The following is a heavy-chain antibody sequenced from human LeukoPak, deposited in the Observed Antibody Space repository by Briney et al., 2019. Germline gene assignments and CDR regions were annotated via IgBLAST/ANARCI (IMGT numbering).Heavy chain of an antibody. V-gene: IGHV1-2*06. CDR3: AVVPAAILSNVY. CDR1: GYTLTGYY. CDR2: INPNSGGT. D-gene: IGHD2-2*01. J-gene: IGHJ4*02. Sequence: ASVKVSCKASGYTLTGYYMHWVRQAPGQGLEWMGRINPNSGGTNYAQKFQGRVTMTRDTSISTAYMELSRLRSDDTAVYYCAVVPAAILSNVYWGQGTLVTVSS.